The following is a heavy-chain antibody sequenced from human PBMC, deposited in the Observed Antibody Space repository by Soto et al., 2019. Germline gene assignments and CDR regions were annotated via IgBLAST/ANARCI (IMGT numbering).Heavy chain of an antibody. D-gene: IGHD1-26*01. CDR3: EKDLRGALYYYYGMDV. CDR1: GFTFSSYG. Sequence: QVQLVESGGGVVQPGRSLRLSCAASGFTFSSYGMHWVRQAPGKGLEWVAVISYDGSNKYYADSVKGRFTISRDNSKNTLYLQMNSLRAEDTAVYYCEKDLRGALYYYYGMDVWGQGTTFTVSS. V-gene: IGHV3-30*18. CDR2: ISYDGSNK. J-gene: IGHJ6*02.